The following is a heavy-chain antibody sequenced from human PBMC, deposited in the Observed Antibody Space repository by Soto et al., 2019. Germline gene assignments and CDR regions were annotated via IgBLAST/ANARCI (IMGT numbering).Heavy chain of an antibody. CDR2: INAGNGNT. CDR1: GYTFTSYA. CDR3: ARARGLTYYDFWSGTNYFDY. V-gene: IGHV1-3*01. J-gene: IGHJ4*02. D-gene: IGHD3-3*01. Sequence: ASVKVSCKASGYTFTSYAMHWVRQAPGQRLEWMGCINAGNGNTKYSQKFRGRVTITRDTSASTAYMELSSLRSEDTAVYYCARARGLTYYDFWSGTNYFDYWGQGTLVTVSS.